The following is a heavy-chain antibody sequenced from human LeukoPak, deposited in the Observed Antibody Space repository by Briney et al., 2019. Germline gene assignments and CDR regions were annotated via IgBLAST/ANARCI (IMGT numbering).Heavy chain of an antibody. CDR2: ISSNGSTI. J-gene: IGHJ5*02. V-gene: IGHV3-48*01. CDR3: AKSYYDFWSGYYEGSWFDP. CDR1: ALTFSDYS. D-gene: IGHD3-3*01. Sequence: GGSLRLSCAASALTFSDYSMNWVRQAPGKGLEWISYISSNGSTIYYAASVKGRFTISRDSAKNSLYLQMNGLRAEDTAVYYCAKSYYDFWSGYYEGSWFDPWGQGTLVTVSS.